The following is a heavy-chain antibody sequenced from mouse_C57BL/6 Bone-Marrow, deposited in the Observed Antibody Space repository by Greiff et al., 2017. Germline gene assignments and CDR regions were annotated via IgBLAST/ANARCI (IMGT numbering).Heavy chain of an antibody. J-gene: IGHJ4*01. CDR1: GFTFTSYW. V-gene: IGHV1-53*01. CDR3: AALRAMDY. Sequence: QVQLQQPGTELVKPGASVKLSCKASGFTFTSYWMHWVKQRPGQGLEWIGNINPSNGGTYYTEKFKSKATLTVDKSSNTAYLQLSSLTSEDSAVXNWAALRAMDYWGQGTSVTVSS. D-gene: IGHD1-1*01. CDR2: INPSNGGT.